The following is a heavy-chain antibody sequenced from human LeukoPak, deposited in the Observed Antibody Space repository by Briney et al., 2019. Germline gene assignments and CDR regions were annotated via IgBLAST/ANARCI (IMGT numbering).Heavy chain of an antibody. CDR3: AEIAAAGIYFQR. Sequence: ASVKVSCKASGYTFTGYYMHWVRQAPGQGLEWMGWINPNSGGTNYAQKFQGRVTMTRDTSISTAYMELSRLRSDDTAVYYCAEIAAAGIYFQRWGQGTLVTVSS. V-gene: IGHV1-2*02. D-gene: IGHD6-13*01. J-gene: IGHJ1*01. CDR1: GYTFTGYY. CDR2: INPNSGGT.